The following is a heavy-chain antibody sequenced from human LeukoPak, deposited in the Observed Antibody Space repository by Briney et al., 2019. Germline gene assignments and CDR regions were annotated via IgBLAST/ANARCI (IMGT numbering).Heavy chain of an antibody. D-gene: IGHD6-13*01. Sequence: SETLSLTCTVSGGSISSYYWSWIRQPPGKGLEWIGYIYYSGSTNYNPSLKSRVTISVDTSKNQFSLKLSSVTAADTAVYYCARCGSSWYPTYYYYMDVWGKGTTVTISS. CDR1: GGSISSYY. CDR3: ARCGSSWYPTYYYYMDV. J-gene: IGHJ6*03. CDR2: IYYSGST. V-gene: IGHV4-59*01.